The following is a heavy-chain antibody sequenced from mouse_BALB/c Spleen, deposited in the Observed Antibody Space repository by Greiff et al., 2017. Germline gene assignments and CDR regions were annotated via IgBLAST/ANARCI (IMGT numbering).Heavy chain of an antibody. CDR2: INPSNGRT. V-gene: IGHV1S81*02. CDR1: GYTFTSYW. Sequence: QVQLQQPGAELVKPGASVKLSCKASGYTFTSYWMHWVKQRPGQGLEWIGEINPSNGRTNYNEKFKSKATLTVDKSSSTAYMQLSSLTSEDSAVYYCAPLYYGSSYYYWGQGTTLTGSS. J-gene: IGHJ2*01. CDR3: APLYYGSSYYY. D-gene: IGHD1-1*01.